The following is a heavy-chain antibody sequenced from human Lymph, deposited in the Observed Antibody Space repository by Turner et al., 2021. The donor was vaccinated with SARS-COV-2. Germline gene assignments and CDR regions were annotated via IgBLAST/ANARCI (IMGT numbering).Heavy chain of an antibody. J-gene: IGHJ5*02. CDR3: ARETVNNWVDP. CDR2: IYYRGST. Sequence: QVPLQESGTRLVKPLATLSLTCTVSGGSMNSNYWSWIRQPPGKRLEWIGYIYYRGSTNYNPSLESLITISVDTSRNQFSLNLTSVTAADTAIYYCARETVNNWVDPWGQGTLVTVSS. CDR1: GGSMNSNY. V-gene: IGHV4-59*01. D-gene: IGHD2-21*02.